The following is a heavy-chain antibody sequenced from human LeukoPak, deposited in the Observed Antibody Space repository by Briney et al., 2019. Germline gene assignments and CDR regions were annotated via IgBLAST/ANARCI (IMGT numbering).Heavy chain of an antibody. J-gene: IGHJ4*02. D-gene: IGHD1-26*01. CDR3: AREGYVSGSYYIIDY. Sequence: ASVKVSCKASGYTFTSYYMHWERQAPGQGLEWMGIINPSGGSTSYAQKFQGRVTMTRDTSTSTVYMELSSLRSEDTAVYYCAREGYVSGSYYIIDYWGQGTLVTVSS. CDR1: GYTFTSYY. CDR2: INPSGGST. V-gene: IGHV1-46*01.